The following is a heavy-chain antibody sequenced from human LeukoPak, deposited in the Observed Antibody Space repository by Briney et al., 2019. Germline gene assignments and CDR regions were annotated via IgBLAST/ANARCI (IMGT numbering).Heavy chain of an antibody. Sequence: GGSLRLSCAASGFTFSSYWMSWVRQAPGKGLEWEANIKGDGSEKYYVDSVKGRFTISRDNAKNSLYLQMNSLRAEDTAVYYCARSLVLNAFDIWGQGTMVTVSS. CDR3: ARSLVLNAFDI. D-gene: IGHD2-8*02. V-gene: IGHV3-7*01. J-gene: IGHJ3*02. CDR2: IKGDGSEK. CDR1: GFTFSSYW.